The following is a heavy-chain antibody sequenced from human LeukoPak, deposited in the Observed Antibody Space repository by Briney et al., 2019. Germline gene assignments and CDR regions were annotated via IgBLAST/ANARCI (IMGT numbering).Heavy chain of an antibody. CDR1: GFTFSSYA. CDR2: ISYDGSNK. CDR3: AKLLTSYYYYGMDV. V-gene: IGHV3-30-3*01. D-gene: IGHD4/OR15-4a*01. J-gene: IGHJ6*02. Sequence: GGSLRLSCAASGFTFSSYAMYWVRQAPGKGLEWVAVISYDGSNKNYADSVKGRFTISRDNSKNTLYLQMNSLRVEDTAVYYCAKLLTSYYYYGMDVWGQGTTVTVSS.